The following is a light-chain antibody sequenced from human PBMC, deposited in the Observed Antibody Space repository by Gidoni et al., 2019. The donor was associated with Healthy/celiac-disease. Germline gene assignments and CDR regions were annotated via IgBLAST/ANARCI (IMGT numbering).Light chain of an antibody. CDR2: DAS. CDR1: QSVSSSY. V-gene: IGKV3D-20*01. J-gene: IGKJ1*01. Sequence: EIVLTQSPATLSVSPGERATLSCGASQSVSSSYLAWYQQKPGLAPRLLIYDASSRATGIPDRFSGSGSGTYFTLTISRLEPEDFAVYYCQQYGSSWTFGQGTKVEIK. CDR3: QQYGSSWT.